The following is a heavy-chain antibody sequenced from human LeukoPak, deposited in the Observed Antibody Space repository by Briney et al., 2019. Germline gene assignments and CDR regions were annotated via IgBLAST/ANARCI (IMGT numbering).Heavy chain of an antibody. CDR2: ISSSATTK. CDR1: GFTFFSYD. D-gene: IGHD6-13*01. CDR3: AKALPSSWYFFDY. J-gene: IGHJ4*02. Sequence: PGGSLRLSCAASGFTFFSYDVYWVRQAPGKGLEWVSYISSSATTKYYADSVKGRFTISIDNAKSSLYLQMNSLRADDTAVYYCAKALPSSWYFFDYWGQGTLVTVSS. V-gene: IGHV3-48*03.